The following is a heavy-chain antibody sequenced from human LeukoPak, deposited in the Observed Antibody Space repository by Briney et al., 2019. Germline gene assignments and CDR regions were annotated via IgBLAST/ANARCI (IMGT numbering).Heavy chain of an antibody. CDR3: ARRSAAAGPNHNWLDP. J-gene: IGHJ5*02. Sequence: SETLSLTCSASGGSLTYSSHYWGWIRQPPGKGLEWIGSIHYSGDTYYKPSLRSRVTISVDTSKNQFSLKVTSVTAADTAVYDCARRSAAAGPNHNWLDPCLQGTLVTVPS. CDR1: GGSLTYSSHY. V-gene: IGHV4-39*01. CDR2: IHYSGDT. D-gene: IGHD6-13*01.